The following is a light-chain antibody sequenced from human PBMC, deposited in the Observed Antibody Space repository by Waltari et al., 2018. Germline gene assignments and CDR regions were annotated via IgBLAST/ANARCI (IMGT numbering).Light chain of an antibody. CDR1: QGISSF. CDR3: QQLNIYPHT. Sequence: DIQLTQSPSFLSASVGDRVTIPCRASQGISSFLAWYQQRPGTAPKLLISAASTLQSGVPSRFSGSGSGTEFTLTISSLQPKDFATYYCQQLNIYPHTFGQGTKLEI. V-gene: IGKV1-9*01. J-gene: IGKJ2*01. CDR2: AAS.